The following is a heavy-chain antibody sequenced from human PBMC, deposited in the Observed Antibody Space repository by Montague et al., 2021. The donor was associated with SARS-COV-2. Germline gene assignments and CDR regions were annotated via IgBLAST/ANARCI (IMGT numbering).Heavy chain of an antibody. V-gene: IGHV2-70*01. Sequence: VKPTQTLTLTRTFSGFSLSTSGMCVSWIRQPPGKALEWLALIDWDDDKYYSTSLKTRLTISKDTSKNQVVLTMTNMDPVDTATYYCARMDILTGYYAYGMDVWGQGTTVTVSS. CDR1: GFSLSTSGMC. CDR3: ARMDILTGYYAYGMDV. J-gene: IGHJ6*02. CDR2: IDWDDDK. D-gene: IGHD3-9*01.